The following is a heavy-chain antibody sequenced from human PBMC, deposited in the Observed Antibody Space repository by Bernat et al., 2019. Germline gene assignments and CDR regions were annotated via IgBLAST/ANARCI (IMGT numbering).Heavy chain of an antibody. CDR1: GFTFSNYA. J-gene: IGHJ3*02. Sequence: EVQLLESGGGLVQPGGSLRLSCAASGFTFSNYAMNWVRQAPGKGLEWVSDIRGSGGSTYYADSVKGRFTITRDNSKNTLYLQMNSLRAEDTAVYYCAKGDVVVTVQDAVDICGQVTMVTVSS. CDR3: AKGDVVVTVQDAVDI. CDR2: IRGSGGST. D-gene: IGHD2-21*02. V-gene: IGHV3-23*01.